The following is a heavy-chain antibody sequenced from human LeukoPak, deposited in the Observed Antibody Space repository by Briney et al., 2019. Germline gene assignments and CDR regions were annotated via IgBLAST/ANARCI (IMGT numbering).Heavy chain of an antibody. D-gene: IGHD3-9*01. V-gene: IGHV4-61*01. CDR1: GASVSSGKTY. CDR3: ASSFTQTGYMEFDY. CDR2: IYSGGST. J-gene: IGHJ4*02. Sequence: KTSETLSLTCSVSGASVSSGKTYWSWIRQPPGKGLEWIGYIYSGGSTDYNPSHKSRVTISLDTSKNQFSLQLRSVIAADTALYYCASSFTQTGYMEFDYWGQGALVTVSS.